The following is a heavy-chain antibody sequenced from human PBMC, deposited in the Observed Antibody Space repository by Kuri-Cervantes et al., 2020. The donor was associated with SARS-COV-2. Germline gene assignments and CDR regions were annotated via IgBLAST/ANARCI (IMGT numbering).Heavy chain of an antibody. CDR3: ARVKTRGTLEY. D-gene: IGHD1-1*01. CDR2: INPSGGST. CDR1: GSPFTSSY. J-gene: IGHJ4*02. V-gene: IGHV1-46*01. Sequence: ASVNVSCKASGSPFTSSYMHWVRQAPGQGPAWMGIINPSGGSTSYAQKFQGRVTMTRDMSTSTVYMELSSLRSEDTAVYYCARVKTRGTLEYWGQGTLVAVSS.